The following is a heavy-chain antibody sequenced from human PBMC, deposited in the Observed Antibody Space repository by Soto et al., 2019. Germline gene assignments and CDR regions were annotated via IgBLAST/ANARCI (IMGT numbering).Heavy chain of an antibody. Sequence: ESGPTLVNPTETLTLTCTVSGFSLSNARMGVSWIRQPPGKALEWLAHIFSNDEKSYSTSLKSRLTISKDTSKSQVVLTMTNMDPVDTATYYCARLLDSSGYYYFDYWGQGTLVTVSS. CDR3: ARLLDSSGYYYFDY. CDR2: IFSNDEK. D-gene: IGHD3-22*01. CDR1: GFSLSNARMG. V-gene: IGHV2-26*01. J-gene: IGHJ4*02.